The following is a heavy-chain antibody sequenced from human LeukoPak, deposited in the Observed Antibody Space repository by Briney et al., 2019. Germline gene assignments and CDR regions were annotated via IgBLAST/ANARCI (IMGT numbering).Heavy chain of an antibody. V-gene: IGHV1-69*05. J-gene: IGHJ4*02. CDR2: IIPIFGTA. CDR3: ASPGRDSSGYYRYYFDY. CDR1: GGTFSSYA. Sequence: GASVKVSCKASGGTFSSYAISWVRQAPGQGLEWMGGIIPIFGTANYAQKFQGRVTITTDESTSTAYMELSSLRSEDTAVYYCASPGRDSSGYYRYYFDYWGQGTLVTVSS. D-gene: IGHD3-22*01.